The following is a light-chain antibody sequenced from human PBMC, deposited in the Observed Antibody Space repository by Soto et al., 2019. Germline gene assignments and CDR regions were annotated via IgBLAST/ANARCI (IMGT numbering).Light chain of an antibody. CDR2: DAS. Sequence: EIVLTQSPGTLSLSPGERATLSCRASQSVSSLLAWYQQKSGQPPRLLISDASNRATGVPARFSGSGSGTDFTLIISSLEPEDFAVYYCQQRSNWPLSFGGGTKVEI. CDR3: QQRSNWPLS. V-gene: IGKV3-11*01. CDR1: QSVSSL. J-gene: IGKJ4*01.